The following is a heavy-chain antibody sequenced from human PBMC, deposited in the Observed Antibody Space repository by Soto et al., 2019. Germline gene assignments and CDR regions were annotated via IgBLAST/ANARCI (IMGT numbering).Heavy chain of an antibody. J-gene: IGHJ4*02. V-gene: IGHV1-46*03. CDR2: INPSGGST. CDR3: SRVYCCGGGCYSIDY. Sequence: QVQLVQSGAEVKKPGASVKVSCKASGYTFTSYYMHWVRQAPGQGLEWMGIINPSGGSTSYAQKFHGRVTMTRDTSTSTVYMELSSLRSEDTAVYYCSRVYCCGGGCYSIDYWGQGTLVTVSS. CDR1: GYTFTSYY. D-gene: IGHD2-15*01.